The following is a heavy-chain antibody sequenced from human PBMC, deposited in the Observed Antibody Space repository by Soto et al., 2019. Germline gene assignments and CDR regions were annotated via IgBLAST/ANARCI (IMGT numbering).Heavy chain of an antibody. J-gene: IGHJ3*01. CDR3: AKDAYNAAFDV. V-gene: IGHV3-30*18. CDR1: GFSFNIFG. Sequence: GGSLRLSCATSGFSFNIFGMHWVRQAPGKALEWVGLISKNGDNQYYGDSAKCRFIISRDNPKNSLYLQLHSLRPDDTAVYYCAKDAYNAAFDVWGQGTMVTVSS. D-gene: IGHD1-1*01. CDR2: ISKNGDNQ.